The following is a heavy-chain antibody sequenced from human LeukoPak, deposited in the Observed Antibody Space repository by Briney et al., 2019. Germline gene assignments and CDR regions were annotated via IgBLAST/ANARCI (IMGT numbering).Heavy chain of an antibody. CDR2: LSRSCGST. D-gene: IGHD2-15*01. V-gene: IGHV3-23*01. J-gene: IGHJ4*02. Sequence: QAGGSLRLSCAASGFTCSDYYRSWVRQAPGKGLEWVSALSRSCGSTYYADSVKGRFTISRDNSKNTLYLQMNSLRAEDTAVYYCAKDLIDRCSGGSCYGGSDYWGQGTLVTVSS. CDR1: GFTCSDYY. CDR3: AKDLIDRCSGGSCYGGSDY.